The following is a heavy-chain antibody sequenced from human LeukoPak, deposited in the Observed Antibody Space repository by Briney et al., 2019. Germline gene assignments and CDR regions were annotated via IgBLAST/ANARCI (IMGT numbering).Heavy chain of an antibody. CDR1: GYSISSGYY. CDR3: ARDADSSSWYRIY. V-gene: IGHV4-38-2*02. J-gene: IGHJ4*02. Sequence: SETLSLTCTVSGYSISSGYYWGWIRQPPGKGLEWIGSIYHSGSTYYNPSLKSRVTISVDTSKNQISLKLSSVTAADTAVYYCARDADSSSWYRIYWGQGTLVTVSS. D-gene: IGHD6-13*01. CDR2: IYHSGST.